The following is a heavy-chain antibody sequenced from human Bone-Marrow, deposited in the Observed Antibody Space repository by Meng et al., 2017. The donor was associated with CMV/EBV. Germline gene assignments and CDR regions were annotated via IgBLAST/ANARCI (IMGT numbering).Heavy chain of an antibody. CDR3: ARGGRGAVATTTDY. D-gene: IGHD6-19*01. V-gene: IGHV3-30*10. CDR2: ISYDGSNE. CDR1: GFTFSSYS. Sequence: GESLKISCAASGFTFSSYSLHWVRQAPGKGLEWVAVISYDGSNEYYTDSVKGRFTLSRDNSKNTLYVQMNSLKVDDTAVFYCARGGRGAVATTTDYWGQGTLVTVSS. J-gene: IGHJ4*02.